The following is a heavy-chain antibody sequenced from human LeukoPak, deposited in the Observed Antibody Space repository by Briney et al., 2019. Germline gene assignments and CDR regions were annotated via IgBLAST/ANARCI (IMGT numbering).Heavy chain of an antibody. CDR3: AAVYSRSYYGDY. CDR2: IVVGSGNT. Sequence: TSVKVSCKASGFTFTSSAVQWVRQARGQRLEWIGWIVVGSGNTNYAQKFQERVTITRDMSTSTAYMELSSLRSEDTAVYYCAAVYSRSYYGDYWGQGTLVTVSS. D-gene: IGHD1-26*01. J-gene: IGHJ4*02. CDR1: GFTFTSSA. V-gene: IGHV1-58*01.